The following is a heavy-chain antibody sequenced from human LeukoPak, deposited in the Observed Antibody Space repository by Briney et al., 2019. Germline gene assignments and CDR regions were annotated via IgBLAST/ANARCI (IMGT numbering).Heavy chain of an antibody. CDR2: ISSSGSAI. Sequence: GGSLRLSCAASGFPVSSNWMHWVRQAPGKGLEWVSYISSSGSAISYADSVRGRFTVSRDNSKNTLYLQMNSLRAEDTAVYYCARSVRTTYGMDVWGQGTTVTVSS. CDR1: GFPVSSNW. CDR3: ARSVRTTYGMDV. D-gene: IGHD1-7*01. V-gene: IGHV3-48*01. J-gene: IGHJ6*02.